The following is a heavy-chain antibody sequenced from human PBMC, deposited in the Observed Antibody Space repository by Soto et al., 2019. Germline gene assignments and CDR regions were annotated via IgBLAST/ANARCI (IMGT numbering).Heavy chain of an antibody. CDR1: GFTFSSYG. D-gene: IGHD1-26*01. CDR3: ARGAEWWELQPTDY. Sequence: QVQLVESGGGVVQPGGSLRLSCAASGFTFSSYGMHWVRQAPGKGLEWVAVIWYDGSNKYYADSAKGRFTISRDNSKNTLYLQMNSLRAEDTAVYYCARGAEWWELQPTDYWGQGTLVTVSS. J-gene: IGHJ4*02. V-gene: IGHV3-33*01. CDR2: IWYDGSNK.